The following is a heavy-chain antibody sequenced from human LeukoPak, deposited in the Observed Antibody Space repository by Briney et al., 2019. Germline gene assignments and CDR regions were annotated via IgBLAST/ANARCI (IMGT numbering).Heavy chain of an antibody. CDR2: SSAGNDKT. D-gene: IGHD2-2*01. V-gene: IGHV1-3*01. Sequence: ASGRVSCKASGYTYTTYTIHWVRQASGQRLELMGWSSAGNDKTKYSQRFQGRVTITRDTSASTAYMELSSLRSEDTAVYYCASGDLGYCSSTSCPTRGNAFDAWGQGTMVTVSS. CDR3: ASGDLGYCSSTSCPTRGNAFDA. CDR1: GYTYTTYT. J-gene: IGHJ3*01.